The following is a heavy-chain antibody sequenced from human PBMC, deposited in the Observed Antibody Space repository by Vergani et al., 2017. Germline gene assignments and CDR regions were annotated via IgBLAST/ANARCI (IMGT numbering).Heavy chain of an antibody. CDR2: LTGGGGST. Sequence: EVQLLESGGSLKQPGGSVRLSCAASGFTFSTYAMHWVRQAPVKGLEWVSALTGGGGSTYYADSFKGRFIISRDNSRDTMYLQMNSLRPKDTATHYCVKEAGSNKNFFDSWAKGTLVTVSS. D-gene: IGHD1-26*01. V-gene: IGHV3-23*01. J-gene: IGHJ4*02. CDR3: VKEAGSNKNFFDS. CDR1: GFTFSTYA.